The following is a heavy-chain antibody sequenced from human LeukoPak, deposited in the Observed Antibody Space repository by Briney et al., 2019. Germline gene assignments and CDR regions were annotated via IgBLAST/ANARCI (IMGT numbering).Heavy chain of an antibody. CDR3: AREVAAPFRFDD. CDR2: ISPSDGAT. D-gene: IGHD2-15*01. V-gene: IGHV1-46*01. J-gene: IGHJ4*02. CDR1: GYTFTNYG. Sequence: ASVKVSCKASGYTFTNYGIGWVRLAPGQGLEWMGIISPSDGATNYAHKFQGRVTMTRDTSTSTVYMELSSLKSEDTAVYYCAREVAAPFRFDDWGQGTLVTVSS.